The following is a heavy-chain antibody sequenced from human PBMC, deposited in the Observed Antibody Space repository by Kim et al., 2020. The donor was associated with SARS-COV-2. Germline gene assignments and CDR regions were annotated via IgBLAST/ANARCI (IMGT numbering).Heavy chain of an antibody. CDR3: ARGRSPSDRGAFDI. CDR1: GGSISSYY. V-gene: IGHV4-59*13. Sequence: SETLSLTCTVSGGSISSYYWSWIRQPPGKGLEWIGYIYYSGSTNYNPSLKSRVTISVDTSKNQFSLKLSSVTAADTAVYYCARGRSPSDRGAFDIWGQGTMVTVSS. CDR2: IYYSGST. J-gene: IGHJ3*02. D-gene: IGHD3-16*02.